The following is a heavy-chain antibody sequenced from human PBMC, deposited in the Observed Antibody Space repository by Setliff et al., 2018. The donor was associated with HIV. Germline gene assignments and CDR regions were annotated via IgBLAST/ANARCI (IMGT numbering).Heavy chain of an antibody. CDR2: ISAYNGKT. V-gene: IGHV1-18*01. D-gene: IGHD3-22*01. J-gene: IGHJ6*02. CDR1: GYTFSDYG. Sequence: ASVKVSCKASGYTFSDYGISWVRQAPGQGLEWMGWISAYNGKTNSAQKVQGRVTMTTETSTSTAYMELGSLISDDTAVYYCARDGRAVTSLMVVVSLKNGMDVWGQGTTVTVSS. CDR3: ARDGRAVTSLMVVVSLKNGMDV.